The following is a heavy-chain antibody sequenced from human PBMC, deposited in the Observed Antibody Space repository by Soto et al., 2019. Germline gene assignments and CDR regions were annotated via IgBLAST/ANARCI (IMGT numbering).Heavy chain of an antibody. J-gene: IGHJ6*01. D-gene: IGHD6-19*01. Sequence: QVQLQQWGAGLLKPSETLSLTCAVYGGSFSGYYWSWIRQPPGKGLEWIGEINHRGSTNHNPSLKSRVTISVDTSKNQFSLKLSSVTAADTAVYYCARNLGIAVAGTSGYYYGMDVW. CDR3: ARNLGIAVAGTSGYYYGMDV. CDR1: GGSFSGYY. CDR2: INHRGST. V-gene: IGHV4-34*01.